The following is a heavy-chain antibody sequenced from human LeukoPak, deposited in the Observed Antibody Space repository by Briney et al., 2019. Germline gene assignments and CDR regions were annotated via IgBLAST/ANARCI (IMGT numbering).Heavy chain of an antibody. CDR1: GYTFTSYA. CDR3: ASSYSGSYYLFDY. J-gene: IGHJ4*02. D-gene: IGHD1-26*01. V-gene: IGHV1-3*01. CDR2: INAGNGNT. Sequence: ASVKVSYKASGYTFTSYAMHWVRQAPGQRLEWMGWINAGNGNTKYSQKFQGRVTITRDTSASTAYMELSSLRSEDTAVYYCASSYSGSYYLFDYWGQGTLVTVSS.